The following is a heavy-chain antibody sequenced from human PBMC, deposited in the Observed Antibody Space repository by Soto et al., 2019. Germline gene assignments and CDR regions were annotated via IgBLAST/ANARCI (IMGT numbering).Heavy chain of an antibody. CDR1: GGTFSSYT. CDR2: IIPILGIA. CDR3: ARGGSGYYFDY. Sequence: QVQLVQSGAEVKKPGSSVKVSCKASGGTFSSYTISWVRQAPGQGLEWMGRIIPILGIANYAQKFQGRVTITADKSTSTDYMELSSLRSEDTAVYYCARGGSGYYFDYWGQGTLVTVSS. J-gene: IGHJ4*02. V-gene: IGHV1-69*02. D-gene: IGHD3-22*01.